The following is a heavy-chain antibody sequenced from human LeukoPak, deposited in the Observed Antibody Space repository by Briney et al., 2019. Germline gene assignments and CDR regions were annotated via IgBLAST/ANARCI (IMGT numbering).Heavy chain of an antibody. CDR1: GGSITSYY. CDR2: IYYSGST. V-gene: IGHV4-59*01. J-gene: IGHJ4*02. CDR3: ARENGYRYDY. D-gene: IGHD5-18*01. Sequence: SETLSLTCTVSGGSITSYYWTWIRQPPGKGLEWIGSIYYSGSTNYNPSLKSRVTISVDTSKNQFSLKLSSVTAADTAQYYCARENGYRYDYWGQGTLVTVSS.